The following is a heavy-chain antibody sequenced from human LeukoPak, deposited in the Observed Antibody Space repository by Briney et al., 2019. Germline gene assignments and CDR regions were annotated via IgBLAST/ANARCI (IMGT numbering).Heavy chain of an antibody. J-gene: IGHJ4*02. CDR2: ISYDGSNK. CDR1: GFTFSSYG. CDR3: AKFDY. Sequence: GGSLRLSCAASGFTFSSYGMHWVRQAPGKGLEWVAGISYDGSNKYYADSVKGRFSSSRDNSKNTLYLQMDSLRAEDTAVYYCAKFDYWGQGTLVTVSS. V-gene: IGHV3-30*18.